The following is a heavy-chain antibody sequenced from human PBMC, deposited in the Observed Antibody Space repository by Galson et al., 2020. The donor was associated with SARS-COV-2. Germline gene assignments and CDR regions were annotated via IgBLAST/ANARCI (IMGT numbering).Heavy chain of an antibody. Sequence: QLGESLKISCAAPGFTFSSYGMHWVRQAPGKGLEWVAVIWYDGSNKYYADSVKGRFTISRDNSKNTLYLQMNSLRAEDTAVYYCAKDGYSYGYGDGYYCYMDDWGKGTTVTVSS. D-gene: IGHD5-18*01. CDR1: GFTFSSYG. J-gene: IGHJ6*03. V-gene: IGHV3-33*06. CDR2: IWYDGSNK. CDR3: AKDGYSYGYGDGYYCYMDD.